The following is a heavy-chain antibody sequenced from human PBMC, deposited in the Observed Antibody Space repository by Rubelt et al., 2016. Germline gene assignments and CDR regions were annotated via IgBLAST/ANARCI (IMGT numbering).Heavy chain of an antibody. Sequence: VKLVESGGALAQPGGSLRLSCAASGFIVGSKYMSWVRQAPGKGLEWIGEITPSGSTNYNPYLKSRVTISLDTSKTQFSLRLSSVIAADTAVYYCAREPGYCSGGSCYGGWFDPWGQGTLVTVSS. J-gene: IGHJ5*02. CDR2: ITPSGST. CDR1: GFIVGSKY. D-gene: IGHD2-15*01. V-gene: IGHV4-4*02. CDR3: AREPGYCSGGSCYGGWFDP.